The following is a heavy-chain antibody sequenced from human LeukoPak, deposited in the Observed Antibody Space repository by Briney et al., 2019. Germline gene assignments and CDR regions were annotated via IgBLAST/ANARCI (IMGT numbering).Heavy chain of an antibody. CDR2: IYHSGST. CDR3: ARHMPSIVGATYYFDY. Sequence: SETLSLTCTVSGGSISSYYWSWIRQPPGKGLEWIGYIYHSGSTNYNPSLKSRVTISVDTSKNQFSLKLSSVTAADTAVYYCARHMPSIVGATYYFDYWGQGTLVTVSS. CDR1: GGSISSYY. V-gene: IGHV4-59*08. D-gene: IGHD1-26*01. J-gene: IGHJ4*02.